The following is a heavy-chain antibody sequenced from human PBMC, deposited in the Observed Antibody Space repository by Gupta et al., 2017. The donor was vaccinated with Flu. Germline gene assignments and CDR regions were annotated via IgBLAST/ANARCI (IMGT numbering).Heavy chain of an antibody. CDR1: GFPFSNYA. J-gene: IGHJ4*02. CDR3: AKVRSSGWYFRDYFDY. V-gene: IGHV3-23*01. Sequence: EVQLLESGGGLVQPGGSLRLSCAASGFPFSNYAMSWVRRAPGKGLEWVSAISDSGDRTYYADSVKGRFTISRETSKNTLYLLMNSLRAEDTAVYYCAKVRSSGWYFRDYFDYWGQGTLVTVSS. D-gene: IGHD6-19*01. CDR2: ISDSGDRT.